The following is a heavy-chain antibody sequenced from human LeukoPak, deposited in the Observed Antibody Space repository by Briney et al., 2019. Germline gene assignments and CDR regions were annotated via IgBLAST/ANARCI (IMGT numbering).Heavy chain of an antibody. CDR3: ARVFTMVRGVDAFDI. D-gene: IGHD3-10*01. J-gene: IGHJ3*02. CDR2: IYYSGST. Sequence: SETLSLTCTVSCGSISNYYWSWIRQPPGKGLEWIGYIYYSGSTNYNPSLKSRVTISVDTSKNQFSLKLSPVTAADTAVYYCARVFTMVRGVDAFDIWGQGTMVTVSS. V-gene: IGHV4-59*01. CDR1: CGSISNYY.